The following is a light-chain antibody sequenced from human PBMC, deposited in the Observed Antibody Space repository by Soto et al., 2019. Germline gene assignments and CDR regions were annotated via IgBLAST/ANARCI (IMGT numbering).Light chain of an antibody. V-gene: IGLV2-23*02. Sequence: QSALTQPASVSGSPGQSITISCTGTSSDVGSYNLVSWYQQHPGKAPKLMIYEVSKRPSGVSNRFSGSKSGNTASLTSSGLQADYEADYYCCSYAGSSTWVFGGGTKRSVL. CDR2: EVS. CDR3: CSYAGSSTWV. J-gene: IGLJ3*02. CDR1: SSDVGSYNL.